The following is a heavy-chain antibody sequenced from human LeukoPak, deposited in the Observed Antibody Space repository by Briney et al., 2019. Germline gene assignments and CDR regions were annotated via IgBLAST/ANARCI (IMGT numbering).Heavy chain of an antibody. CDR3: ARDSPSIF. CDR1: GFTFSDYN. V-gene: IGHV3-48*02. CDR2: ISSRSSTI. D-gene: IGHD2/OR15-2a*01. Sequence: GGSLRLSCAASGFTFSDYNMNWVRQAPGKGLEWVSFISSRSSTISYADSVKGRFTASRDNAENSLCLQMNSLRDEDAAVYYCARDSPSIFWGQGTLVTVSS. J-gene: IGHJ4*02.